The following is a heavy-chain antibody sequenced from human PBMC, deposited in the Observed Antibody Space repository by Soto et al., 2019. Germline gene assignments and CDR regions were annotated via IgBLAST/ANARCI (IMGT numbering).Heavy chain of an antibody. Sequence: QEQVVESGGGLVKPGGSLRLSCAASAFTFSDYYMSWIRQAPGKGLEWVSYISGSGRTIYYAESVKGRFTISRDNAKNSLYLQMNSLRAEDTAMYYCARYCSGGDCYADAFDIWGQGTMVTVSS. CDR1: AFTFSDYY. D-gene: IGHD2-15*01. J-gene: IGHJ3*02. V-gene: IGHV3-11*01. CDR2: ISGSGRTI. CDR3: ARYCSGGDCYADAFDI.